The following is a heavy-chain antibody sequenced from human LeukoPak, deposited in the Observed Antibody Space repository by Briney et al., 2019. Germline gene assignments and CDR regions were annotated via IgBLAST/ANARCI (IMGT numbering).Heavy chain of an antibody. CDR1: GGSFSGYY. V-gene: IGHV4-34*01. CDR3: ARDRTDYGDYGNWFDP. CDR2: INHSGNT. J-gene: IGHJ5*02. Sequence: SETLSLTCAVYGGSFSGYYWSWIRQPPGKGLEWIGEINHSGNTNYNPSLKSRVTISVDTSKDQFSLKLSSVTATDTAVYYCARDRTDYGDYGNWFDPWGQGTLVTVSS. D-gene: IGHD4-17*01.